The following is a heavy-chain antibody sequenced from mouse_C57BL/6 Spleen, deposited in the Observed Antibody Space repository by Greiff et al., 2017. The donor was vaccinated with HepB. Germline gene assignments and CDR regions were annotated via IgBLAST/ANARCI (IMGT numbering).Heavy chain of an antibody. Sequence: DVQLQESGPELVKPGASVKISCKASGYSFTGYYMNWVKQSPEKSLEWIGEINPSTGGTTYNQKFKAKATLTVDKSSSTAYMQLKSLTSEDSAVYYCASALFDYWGQGTTLTVSS. J-gene: IGHJ2*01. CDR1: GYSFTGYY. CDR3: ASALFDY. CDR2: INPSTGGT. V-gene: IGHV1-42*01.